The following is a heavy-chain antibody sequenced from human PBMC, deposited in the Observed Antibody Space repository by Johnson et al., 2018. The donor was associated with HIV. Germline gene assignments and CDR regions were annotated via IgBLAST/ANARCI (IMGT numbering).Heavy chain of an antibody. CDR1: GFTFSSYA. Sequence: VQLVESGGGVVQPGRSLRLSCAASGFTFSSYAMHWVRQAPGKGLEWVAIIKEDGGETYYVGSVKGRFTISRDNANNLLYLQMSSLRVEDTAVYYCARESGHFGVSAFDMWGQGTMVTVSS. J-gene: IGHJ3*02. V-gene: IGHV3-7*03. D-gene: IGHD3-10*01. CDR2: IKEDGGET. CDR3: ARESGHFGVSAFDM.